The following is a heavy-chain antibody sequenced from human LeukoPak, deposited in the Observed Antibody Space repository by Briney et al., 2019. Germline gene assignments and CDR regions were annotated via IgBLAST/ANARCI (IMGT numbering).Heavy chain of an antibody. J-gene: IGHJ4*02. Sequence: GGSLRLSCTGSGVTFEDYYLSWIRQAPGKGLEWISYVSSTGGDKFYADPVKGRFTISRDNARNSLYMEMNDLIAEDTAFYYCARGENGSFDHWGQGTLVTVSS. CDR2: VSSTGGDK. V-gene: IGHV3-11*01. CDR3: ARGENGSFDH. D-gene: IGHD3-10*01. CDR1: GVTFEDYY.